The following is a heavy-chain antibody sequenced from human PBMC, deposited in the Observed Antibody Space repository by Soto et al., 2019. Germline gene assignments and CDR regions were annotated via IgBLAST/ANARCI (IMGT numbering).Heavy chain of an antibody. V-gene: IGHV3-23*01. CDR1: GFTFSSSA. CDR3: AKGKEVLLWLTPFAY. J-gene: IGHJ4*02. Sequence: PERSLRLSCAASGFTFSSSAMISVRHAPVKGLEWVSAISGSGGSTYYADSVKGRFTISRDNSKNTLYLQMNSLRAEDTAVYYCAKGKEVLLWLTPFAYWGQGTLVTVSS. CDR2: ISGSGGST. D-gene: IGHD3-10*01.